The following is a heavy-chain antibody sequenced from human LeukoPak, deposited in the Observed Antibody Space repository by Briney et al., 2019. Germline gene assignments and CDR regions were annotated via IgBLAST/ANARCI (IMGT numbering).Heavy chain of an antibody. CDR1: GFTFSSYE. J-gene: IGHJ4*02. CDR3: ARVQSDYDFWSGYYKYLDY. CDR2: ISSSGSTI. Sequence: GGSPRLSCAASGFTFSSYEMNWVRQAPGKGLEWVSYISSSGSTIYYADSVKGRFTISRDNAKNSLYLQMNSLRAEDTAVYYCARVQSDYDFWSGYYKYLDYWGQGTLVTVSS. D-gene: IGHD3-3*01. V-gene: IGHV3-48*03.